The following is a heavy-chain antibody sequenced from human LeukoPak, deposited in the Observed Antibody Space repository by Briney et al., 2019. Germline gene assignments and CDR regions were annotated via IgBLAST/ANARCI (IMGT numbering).Heavy chain of an antibody. Sequence: GGSLRLSCAASGFTFSDYGMHWVRQAPGKGLERVSIISYDGTKKNYADSMKGRFTISRDNSKNTLYLQMNSLRAEDTAVYYCAKDRIAYGSGSILDYWGQGTLVTVSS. D-gene: IGHD3-10*01. CDR3: AKDRIAYGSGSILDY. J-gene: IGHJ4*02. CDR2: ISYDGTKK. V-gene: IGHV3-30*18. CDR1: GFTFSDYG.